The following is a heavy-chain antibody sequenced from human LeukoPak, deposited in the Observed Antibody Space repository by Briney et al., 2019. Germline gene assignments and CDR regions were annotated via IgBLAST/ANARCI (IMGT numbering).Heavy chain of an antibody. CDR3: AREGSDYYDSSGYYDY. CDR2: IYYSGST. CDR1: GGSISSSSYY. Sequence: PSETLSLTCTVSGGSISSSSYYWGWIRQPPGKGLEWIGSIYYSGSTYYNPSLKSRVTISVDTSKNQFSLKLSSVTAADTAVYYCAREGSDYYDSSGYYDYWGQGTLVTVSS. D-gene: IGHD3-22*01. J-gene: IGHJ4*02. V-gene: IGHV4-39*07.